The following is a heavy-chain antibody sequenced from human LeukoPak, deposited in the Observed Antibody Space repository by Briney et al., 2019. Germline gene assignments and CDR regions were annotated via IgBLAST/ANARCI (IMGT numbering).Heavy chain of an antibody. CDR1: GYIFTNYG. V-gene: IGHV1-18*01. J-gene: IGHJ4*02. Sequence: ASVKVSCKASGYIFTNYGISWVRQAPGQGREWVGWISGYNDNAHYAQKLQGRVTMTRETSTSTVYMELRSLSSDDTAIYYCARDGNDVMDYWGQGTLVTVSS. D-gene: IGHD1-1*01. CDR2: ISGYNDNA. CDR3: ARDGNDVMDY.